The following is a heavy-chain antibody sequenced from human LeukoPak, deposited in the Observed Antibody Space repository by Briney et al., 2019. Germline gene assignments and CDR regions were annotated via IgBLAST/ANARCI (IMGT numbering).Heavy chain of an antibody. V-gene: IGHV1-2*06. Sequence: ASVKVSCKASGYTFTGYYMHWVRQAPGQGLEWMGRINPNSGGTNYAQKFQGRVTMTRDTPISTAYMELSRLRSDDTAVYYCAREGVRGTYYFDYWGQGTLVTVSS. J-gene: IGHJ4*02. D-gene: IGHD3-10*01. CDR1: GYTFTGYY. CDR2: INPNSGGT. CDR3: AREGVRGTYYFDY.